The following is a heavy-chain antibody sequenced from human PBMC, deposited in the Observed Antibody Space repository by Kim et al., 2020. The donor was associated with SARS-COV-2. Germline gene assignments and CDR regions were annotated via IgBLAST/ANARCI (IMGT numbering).Heavy chain of an antibody. Sequence: RVTISVDTSKNQFSLKLSSVTAADTAVYYCARDRLAWKCSGGSCYSGMDVWGQGTTVTVSS. J-gene: IGHJ6*02. V-gene: IGHV4-59*01. D-gene: IGHD2-15*01. CDR3: ARDRLAWKCSGGSCYSGMDV.